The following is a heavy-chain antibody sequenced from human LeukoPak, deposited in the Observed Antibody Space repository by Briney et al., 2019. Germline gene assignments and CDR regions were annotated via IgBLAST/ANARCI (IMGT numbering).Heavy chain of an antibody. J-gene: IGHJ6*02. D-gene: IGHD6-13*01. CDR2: ISYDGSNK. V-gene: IGHV3-30-3*01. Sequence: GGSLRLSCAASGFTFSSYAMHWVRQAPGKGLEWVAVISYDGSNKYYADSVKGRFTISRDNSKNTLYLQMNSLRAEDTAVYYCARDFGYSSSLEDGMDVWGQGTTVTVSS. CDR1: GFTFSSYA. CDR3: ARDFGYSSSLEDGMDV.